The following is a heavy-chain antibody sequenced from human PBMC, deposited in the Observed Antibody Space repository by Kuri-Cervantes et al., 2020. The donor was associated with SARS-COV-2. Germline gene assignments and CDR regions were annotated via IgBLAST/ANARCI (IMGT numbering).Heavy chain of an antibody. Sequence: SVKVSCKASGYTFTSYDINWVRQATGQGLEWMGGIIPILGIANYAQKFQGRVTITADKSTSTAYMELSSLRSEDTAVYYCATVVATYYYYYGMDVWGQGTTVTVSS. CDR3: ATVVATYYYYYGMDV. CDR1: GYTFTSYD. D-gene: IGHD5-12*01. CDR2: IIPILGIA. J-gene: IGHJ6*02. V-gene: IGHV1-69*10.